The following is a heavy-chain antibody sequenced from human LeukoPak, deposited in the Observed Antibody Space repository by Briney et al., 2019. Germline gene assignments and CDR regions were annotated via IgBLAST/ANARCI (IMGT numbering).Heavy chain of an antibody. Sequence: GGSLRLSCAASGFTLSSHSMNWVRQAPGRGLEWVSYISSSSRSTIYYADSVKGRFTISRDNVENSLYLQMNSLRAEDTAVYYCARRSGTSRYPDYWGQGTLVTVSS. CDR3: ARRSGTSRYPDY. J-gene: IGHJ4*02. CDR2: ISSSSRSTI. D-gene: IGHD1-26*01. V-gene: IGHV3-48*04. CDR1: GFTLSSHS.